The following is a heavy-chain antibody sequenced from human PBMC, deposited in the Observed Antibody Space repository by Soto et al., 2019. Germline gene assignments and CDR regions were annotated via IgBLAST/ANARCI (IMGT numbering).Heavy chain of an antibody. J-gene: IGHJ4*01. CDR3: ARATGSYYPGFDH. V-gene: IGHV5-51*01. CDR2: IYPGDSDI. Sequence: GESQKISSKGSGYRFDSYWSGWVRQTPGKGLEWMGVIYPGDSDIRYSPSFEGQVTISADKSISTAYVQWSSLKASDTAMYYCARATGSYYPGFDHWGLGTLVTVSS. CDR1: GYRFDSYW. D-gene: IGHD1-26*01.